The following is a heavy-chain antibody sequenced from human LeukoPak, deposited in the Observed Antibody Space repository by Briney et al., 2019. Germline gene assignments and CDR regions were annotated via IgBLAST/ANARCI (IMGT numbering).Heavy chain of an antibody. Sequence: GESLKISCEGSGYTFTNFWIGWVRQMPGKGLEWMGIIYPGDSDTRYSPSFQGQVTISADKSISTAYLQWSSLKASDTAMYYCARQGLAAAVYYGMDVWGQGTTVTVSS. CDR2: IYPGDSDT. V-gene: IGHV5-51*01. D-gene: IGHD6-13*01. CDR3: ARQGLAAAVYYGMDV. CDR1: GYTFTNFW. J-gene: IGHJ6*02.